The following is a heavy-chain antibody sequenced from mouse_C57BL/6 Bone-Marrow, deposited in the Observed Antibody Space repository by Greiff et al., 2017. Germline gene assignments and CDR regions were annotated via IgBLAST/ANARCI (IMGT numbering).Heavy chain of an antibody. J-gene: IGHJ1*03. V-gene: IGHV1-81*01. Sequence: QVQLQQSGAELARPGASVKLSCKASGYTFTSYGISWVKQRPGQGLGWIGEIYPRSGNTYYNEKFKGKATLTADKSSSTAYMELRSLTSEDSAVYFCARGGTVVAPYWYFDVWGTGTTVTVSS. CDR3: ARGGTVVAPYWYFDV. CDR2: IYPRSGNT. CDR1: GYTFTSYG. D-gene: IGHD1-1*01.